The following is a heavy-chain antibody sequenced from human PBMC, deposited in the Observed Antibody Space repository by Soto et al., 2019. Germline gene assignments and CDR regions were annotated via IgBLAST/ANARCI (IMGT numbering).Heavy chain of an antibody. Sequence: QVQLVQSGAEVKKPGSSVKVSCKASGGTFNNYGMGWVRQAPGQGLEWMGGIITMIPRTNYAQKFQGRVTLTADASRSTAYMELRSLRSEDTAGYYCASWDYDVLTGYSYDDWGQGILVTVSS. J-gene: IGHJ4*02. CDR2: IITMIPRT. D-gene: IGHD3-9*01. CDR3: ASWDYDVLTGYSYDD. V-gene: IGHV1-69*01. CDR1: GGTFNNYG.